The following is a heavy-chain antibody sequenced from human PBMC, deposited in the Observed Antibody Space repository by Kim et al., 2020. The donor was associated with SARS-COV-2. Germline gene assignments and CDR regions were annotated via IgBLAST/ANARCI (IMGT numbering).Heavy chain of an antibody. D-gene: IGHD6-19*01. J-gene: IGHJ4*02. V-gene: IGHV1-18*01. CDR2: ISAYNGNT. CDR1: GYTFTSYG. Sequence: ASVKVSCKASGYTFTSYGISWVRQAPGQGLEWMGWISAYNGNTNYAQKLQGRVTMTTDTSTSTAYMELRSLRSDDTAVYYCARDRTEYSSGRSGDYWGQGTLVTVSS. CDR3: ARDRTEYSSGRSGDY.